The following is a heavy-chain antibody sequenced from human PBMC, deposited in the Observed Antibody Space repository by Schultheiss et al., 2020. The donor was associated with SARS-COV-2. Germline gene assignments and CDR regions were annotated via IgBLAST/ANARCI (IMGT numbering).Heavy chain of an antibody. J-gene: IGHJ4*02. D-gene: IGHD1-26*01. CDR2: ISGSGGST. V-gene: IGHV3-23*01. CDR3: AKVGAAQLGTKRTRNDY. CDR1: GFTFSSYG. Sequence: GESLKISCAASGFTFSSYGMHWVRQAPGRGLEWVSAISGSGGSTYYADSVKGRFTISRDNSKNTLYLQMNSLRAEDTAVYYCAKVGAAQLGTKRTRNDYWGQGTLVTVSS.